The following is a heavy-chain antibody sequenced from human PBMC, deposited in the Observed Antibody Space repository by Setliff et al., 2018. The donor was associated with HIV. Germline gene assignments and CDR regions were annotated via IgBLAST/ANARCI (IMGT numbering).Heavy chain of an antibody. V-gene: IGHV4-4*02. CDR2: ISHSGST. J-gene: IGHJ4*02. CDR1: GDSISSNNW. CDR3: ARDQTSNGDFDY. Sequence: SETLSLTCAVSGDSISSNNWWSWVRQPPGKGLEWIGEISHSGSTNYNPSLKSRVTISIDTSKNQFSLKLGSVTAADTAIYYCARDQTSNGDFDYWGQGTLVTVSS. D-gene: IGHD4-17*01.